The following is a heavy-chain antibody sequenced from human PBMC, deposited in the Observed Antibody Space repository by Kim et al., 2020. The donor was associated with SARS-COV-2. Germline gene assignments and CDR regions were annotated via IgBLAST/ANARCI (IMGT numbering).Heavy chain of an antibody. CDR1: GGSISSSSYY. Sequence: SETLSLTCTVSGGSISSSSYYWGWIRQPPGKGLEWIGSIYYSGSTYYNPSLKSRVTISVDTSKNQFSLKLSSVTAADTAVYYCARAEGLAPRTGAAAEVPPTFPDYWGQGTLVTVSS. CDR3: ARAEGLAPRTGAAAEVPPTFPDY. D-gene: IGHD6-13*01. CDR2: IYYSGST. J-gene: IGHJ4*02. V-gene: IGHV4-39*07.